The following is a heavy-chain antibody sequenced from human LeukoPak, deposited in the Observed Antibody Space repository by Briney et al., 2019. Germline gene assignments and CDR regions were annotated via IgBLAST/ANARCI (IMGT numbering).Heavy chain of an antibody. D-gene: IGHD6-13*01. CDR1: GGSISSISYY. Sequence: LSLTCAVSGGSISSISYYWGWIRQAPGKGLEWVSYISSSGSTIYYADSVKGRFTISRDNAKNSLYLQMNSLRAEDTAVYYCAREAAAGNFDYWGQGTLVTVSS. CDR3: AREAAAGNFDY. J-gene: IGHJ4*02. CDR2: ISSSGSTI. V-gene: IGHV3-11*01.